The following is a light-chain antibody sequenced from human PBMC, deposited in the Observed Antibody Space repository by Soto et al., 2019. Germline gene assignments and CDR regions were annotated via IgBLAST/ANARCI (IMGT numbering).Light chain of an antibody. CDR3: QQYGSSPT. CDR2: GAS. CDR1: QSVSSSY. V-gene: IGKV3-20*01. Sequence: EIMLTQSPGTLSLSPGERATLSCRASQSVSSSYLAWYQQKPGQAPRLLIYGASSRATGIPDRFSGSGSGTDFTLTISRLETEDFAVYYCQQYGSSPTFGPGTKVDIK. J-gene: IGKJ3*01.